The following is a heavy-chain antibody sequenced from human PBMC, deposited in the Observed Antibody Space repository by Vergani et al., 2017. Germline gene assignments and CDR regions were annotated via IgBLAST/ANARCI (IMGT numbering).Heavy chain of an antibody. V-gene: IGHV3-23*01. J-gene: IGHJ4*02. Sequence: EVQLLESGGGLVQPGGSLRLSCEASGFSFPGSAMSWVRQAPGKGLEWVSSVSGSSATPYSADSVKVRFIISRDNSKNTLHLQMNSLRADDTAVYYCTKGSRGYTGYFFDYWGQGTLATVSS. D-gene: IGHD5-12*01. CDR2: VSGSSATP. CDR1: GFSFPGSA. CDR3: TKGSRGYTGYFFDY.